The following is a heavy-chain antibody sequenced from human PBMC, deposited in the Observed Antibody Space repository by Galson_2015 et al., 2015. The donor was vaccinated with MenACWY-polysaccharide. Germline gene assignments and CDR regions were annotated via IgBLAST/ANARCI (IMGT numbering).Heavy chain of an antibody. D-gene: IGHD1-26*01. CDR1: GFTFSNCA. Sequence: SLRLSCAASGFTFSNCAMSWVRQAPGRGLEWVSGISGSGDSTYYADAVKGRLTISRDNSKNTVYLQMDSLRAEDTALYYCAKGWVEGGTTKIGFDNWGQGTLVTVSS. CDR3: AKGWVEGGTTKIGFDN. CDR2: ISGSGDST. V-gene: IGHV3-23*01. J-gene: IGHJ4*02.